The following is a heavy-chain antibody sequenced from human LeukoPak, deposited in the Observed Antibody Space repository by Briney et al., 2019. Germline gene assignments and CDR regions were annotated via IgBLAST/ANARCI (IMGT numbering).Heavy chain of an antibody. CDR3: ARDPSAVAGGPYYFDY. Sequence: SVKVSCKASGGTFSSYAISWVRQAPGQGLEWMGGIIPIFGTANYAQKFQGRVTITADESTSTAYMELSSLRSEDTAVYYCARDPSAVAGGPYYFDYWGQGTLVTVSS. CDR1: GGTFSSYA. CDR2: IIPIFGTA. D-gene: IGHD6-19*01. V-gene: IGHV1-69*13. J-gene: IGHJ4*02.